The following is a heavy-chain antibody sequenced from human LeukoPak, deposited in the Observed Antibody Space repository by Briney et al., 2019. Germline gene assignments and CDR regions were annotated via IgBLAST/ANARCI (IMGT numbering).Heavy chain of an antibody. V-gene: IGHV3-23*01. Sequence: GGSLRLSCAASGFTFSRIAMTWVRQAPGKGREWVSTIRSNGDTAYNADSVRGRFAISRDNSKNALFLQMNSLRVEDTAIYYCAKGQELDDGVFDSWGQGTLVTVSS. CDR1: GFTFSRIA. D-gene: IGHD1-1*01. J-gene: IGHJ4*02. CDR2: IRSNGDTA. CDR3: AKGQELDDGVFDS.